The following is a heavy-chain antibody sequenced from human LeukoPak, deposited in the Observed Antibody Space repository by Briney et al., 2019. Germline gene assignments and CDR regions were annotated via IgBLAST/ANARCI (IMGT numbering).Heavy chain of an antibody. J-gene: IGHJ3*02. CDR2: IIPILGIA. Sequence: GASVKVSCKASGGTFSSYTISWVRQAPGQGLEWMGRIIPILGIANYAQKFQGRVTITAGKSTSTAYMELSSLRSEDTAVYYCARDKAYCGGDCYRHSDAFDIWGQGTMVTVSS. V-gene: IGHV1-69*04. CDR3: ARDKAYCGGDCYRHSDAFDI. D-gene: IGHD2-21*02. CDR1: GGTFSSYT.